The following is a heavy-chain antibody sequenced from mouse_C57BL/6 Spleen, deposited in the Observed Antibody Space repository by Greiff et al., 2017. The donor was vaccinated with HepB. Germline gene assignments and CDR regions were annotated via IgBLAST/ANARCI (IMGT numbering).Heavy chain of an antibody. CDR3: ARNFLYYYGSSYGGDY. V-gene: IGHV1-55*01. D-gene: IGHD1-1*01. CDR2: IYPGSGST. J-gene: IGHJ2*01. Sequence: QVQLKQPGAELVKPGASVKMSCKASGYTFTSYWITWVKQRPGQGLEWIGDIYPGSGSTNYNEKFKSKATLTVDTSSSTAYMQLSSLTSEDSAVYYCARNFLYYYGSSYGGDYWGQGTTLTVSS. CDR1: GYTFTSYW.